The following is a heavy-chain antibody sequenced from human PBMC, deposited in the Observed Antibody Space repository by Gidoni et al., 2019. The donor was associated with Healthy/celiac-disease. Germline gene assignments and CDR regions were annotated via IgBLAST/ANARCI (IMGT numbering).Heavy chain of an antibody. CDR3: ARESSGYYYEPAFDAFDI. D-gene: IGHD3-22*01. Sequence: EVQLVQSGAAVQKPGASLKISCTGSGYSFTSYWIGWVRQMPGKGLEWMGIIYPGDSDTRYSPSFQGQVTISADKSISTAYLQWSSLKASDTAMYYCARESSGYYYEPAFDAFDIWGQGTMVTVSS. CDR2: IYPGDSDT. J-gene: IGHJ3*02. CDR1: GYSFTSYW. V-gene: IGHV5-51*01.